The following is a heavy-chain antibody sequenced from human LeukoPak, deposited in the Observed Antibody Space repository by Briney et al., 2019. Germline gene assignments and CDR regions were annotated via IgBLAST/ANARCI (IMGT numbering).Heavy chain of an antibody. V-gene: IGHV3-21*01. CDR3: VRGGSGGNG. J-gene: IGHJ4*02. CDR1: GFTFSTYA. D-gene: IGHD2-15*01. CDR2: ITSTSRYI. Sequence: PGGSLRLSCAASGFTFSTYAMSWVRQAPGKGLEWISSITSTSRYIYYADSVKGRFTISRDNAKNSLYLQMNTLRVEDTAMYYCVRGGSGGNGWGQGTLVTVSS.